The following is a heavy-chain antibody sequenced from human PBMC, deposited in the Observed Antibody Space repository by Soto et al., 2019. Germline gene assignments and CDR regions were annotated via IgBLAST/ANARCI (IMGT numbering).Heavy chain of an antibody. CDR1: GFTLSSYG. D-gene: IGHD3-22*01. CDR2: ISYDGSNK. J-gene: IGHJ4*02. Sequence: GGSLRLSCAASGFTLSSYGMHWVRQAPGKGLEWVAVISYDGSNKYYADSVKGRFTISRDNSKNTLYLQMNSLRAEGTAVYYCVKGEYYYDSGAYYPFDYWGQRTLVTVSS. V-gene: IGHV3-30*18. CDR3: VKGEYYYDSGAYYPFDY.